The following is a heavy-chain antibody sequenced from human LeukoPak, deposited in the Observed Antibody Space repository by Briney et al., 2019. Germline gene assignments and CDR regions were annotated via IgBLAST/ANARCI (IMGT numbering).Heavy chain of an antibody. J-gene: IGHJ6*02. D-gene: IGHD3-16*01. CDR1: GDSISSYF. CDR2: FYTSGNT. V-gene: IGHV4-4*07. Sequence: KPSETLSLTCSVSGDSISSYFWSWIRQPAGKGLEWIGHFYTSGNTNYNPSLNSRVTMSVDTSRNQFSLKLTSVTAADTAVYYCARDKPAVGGDYYYHMDVWGQGTTVTVSS. CDR3: ARDKPAVGGDYYYHMDV.